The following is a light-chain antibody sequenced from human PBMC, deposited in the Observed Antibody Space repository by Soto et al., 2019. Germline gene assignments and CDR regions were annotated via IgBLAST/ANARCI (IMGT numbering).Light chain of an antibody. Sequence: QSVLTQPPAASGTPGQRVTISCSGSDSNIGSNSVNWYQKVPGTAPKLLIYSNNQRPSGVPERFSGSRSGTSASLVISGLQSGDEADYYCAAWDDILNGPGVFGTGTKVTV. V-gene: IGLV1-44*01. CDR2: SNN. CDR1: DSNIGSNS. CDR3: AAWDDILNGPGV. J-gene: IGLJ1*01.